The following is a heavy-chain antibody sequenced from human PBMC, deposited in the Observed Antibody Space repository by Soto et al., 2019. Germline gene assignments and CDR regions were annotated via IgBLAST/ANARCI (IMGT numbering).Heavy chain of an antibody. CDR1: GFSFSSYA. CDR2: ISYDGRDK. Sequence: QVQLVESGGGVVQPGRALRLSCAASGFSFSSYAMHWVRQAPGKALEWVAVISYDGRDKYYADSVKGRFTISRDNSITTLYVQMNSLRADDTAIYYCARDHHRLVRGKYNWFDPWGQGTLVTVSS. CDR3: ARDHHRLVRGKYNWFDP. J-gene: IGHJ5*02. D-gene: IGHD3-10*01. V-gene: IGHV3-30*04.